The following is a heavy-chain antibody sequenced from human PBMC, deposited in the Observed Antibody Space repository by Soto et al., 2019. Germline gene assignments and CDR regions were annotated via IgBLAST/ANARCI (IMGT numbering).Heavy chain of an antibody. CDR1: GGAISSTSYY. CDR2: IYYSGST. J-gene: IGHJ5*02. D-gene: IGHD2-15*01. V-gene: IGHV4-39*01. Sequence: SETLSLTCTVSGGAISSTSYYWGWIRQPPGKGLEWIGSIYYSGSTYYNPSLKSRVTISVDTSKNQFSLKLSSVTAADTAVYYCARVGVVVVAASLSANWFDPWGQGTLVTVSS. CDR3: ARVGVVVVAASLSANWFDP.